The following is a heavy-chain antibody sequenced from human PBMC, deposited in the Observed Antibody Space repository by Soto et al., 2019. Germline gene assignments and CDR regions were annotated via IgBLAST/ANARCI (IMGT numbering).Heavy chain of an antibody. CDR2: ISSGGSTI. J-gene: IGHJ6*02. V-gene: IGHV3-48*03. D-gene: IGHD2-2*01. CDR3: ARGGFRSYHMDV. Sequence: QPGGSLRLSCAASEFTFSSYEMNWVRQAPGKGLEWVSYISSGGSTIYYADSVKGRFTISRDNAESSLYLQMNSLRAEDTAVYYCARGGFRSYHMDVWGQGTTVTVSS. CDR1: EFTFSSYE.